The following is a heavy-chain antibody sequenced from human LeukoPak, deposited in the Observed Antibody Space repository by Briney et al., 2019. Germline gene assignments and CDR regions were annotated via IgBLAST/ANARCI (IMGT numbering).Heavy chain of an antibody. V-gene: IGHV4-31*03. Sequence: SETLSLTCTVSGGSISSGGYSWSWIRQHPGKGLEWIGYIYYSGSTYYNPSLKSRVTISVDTSKNQFSLKLSSVTAADTAVYYCARDRRTGETDYWGQGTLVTVSS. J-gene: IGHJ4*02. CDR1: GGSISSGGYS. D-gene: IGHD1-1*01. CDR2: IYYSGST. CDR3: ARDRRTGETDY.